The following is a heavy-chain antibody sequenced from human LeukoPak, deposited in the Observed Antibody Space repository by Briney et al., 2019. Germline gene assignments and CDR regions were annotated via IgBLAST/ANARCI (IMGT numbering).Heavy chain of an antibody. V-gene: IGHV5-51*01. CDR1: GYSFANCW. CDR3: ARLPRTYCTGGSCYDY. J-gene: IGHJ4*02. Sequence: GESLKISCEGSGYSFANCWIGWVRQMPGKGLEWMGIIYPRDSDTRYSPSFQGQVTLSVDMSVSTAYLQWSSLKASDTAKYYCARLPRTYCTGGSCYDYWGQGTLVTVSS. CDR2: IYPRDSDT. D-gene: IGHD2-15*01.